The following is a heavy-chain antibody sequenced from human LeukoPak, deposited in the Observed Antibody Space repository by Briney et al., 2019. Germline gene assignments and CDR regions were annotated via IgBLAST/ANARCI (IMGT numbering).Heavy chain of an antibody. CDR1: GGSISIYY. D-gene: IGHD3-10*01. J-gene: IGHJ4*02. CDR2: IYSSGST. CDR3: ARDTMVRGVIIFDY. V-gene: IGHV4-4*07. Sequence: SSETLSLTCTVSGGSISIYYWSWIRQPAGKGLEWIGRIYSSGSTNYNPSLKSRVTMSVDTSKNQFSLKLSSVTAADTAVYYCARDTMVRGVIIFDYWGQGTLVTVSS.